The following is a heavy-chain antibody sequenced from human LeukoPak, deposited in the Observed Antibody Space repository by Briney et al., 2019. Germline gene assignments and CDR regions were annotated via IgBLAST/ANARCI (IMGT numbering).Heavy chain of an antibody. CDR3: AREVEYYDSSGYRPHAFDI. Sequence: SETLSLTCTVSGVSISSSNYYWGWTRQPPGKGLVWFGSISYSGGTSYNPSLRSRVSISVDTSKNQFSLKLNSVTAADTAVYYCAREVEYYDSSGYRPHAFDIWGQGTVVTVSS. V-gene: IGHV4-39*02. CDR1: GVSISSSNYY. D-gene: IGHD3-22*01. J-gene: IGHJ3*02. CDR2: ISYSGGT.